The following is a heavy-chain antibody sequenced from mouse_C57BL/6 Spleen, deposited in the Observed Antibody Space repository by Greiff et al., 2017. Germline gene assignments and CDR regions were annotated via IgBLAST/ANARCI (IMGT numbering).Heavy chain of an antibody. CDR1: GYTFTSYW. D-gene: IGHD2-2*01. Sequence: QVQLQQPGPELVKPGASVTLSCKASGYTFTSYWMHWVKQRPGQGLAWIGNINPSNGGTNYNEKFKSKATLTVDKSSSTAYMQLSSLTTEDSAVYDCAGYGYDGGNYAMDYWGQGTSVTVSS. V-gene: IGHV1-53*01. CDR3: AGYGYDGGNYAMDY. CDR2: INPSNGGT. J-gene: IGHJ4*01.